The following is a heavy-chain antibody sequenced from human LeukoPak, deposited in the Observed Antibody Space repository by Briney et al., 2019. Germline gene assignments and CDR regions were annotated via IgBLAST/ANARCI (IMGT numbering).Heavy chain of an antibody. J-gene: IGHJ4*02. CDR2: ISGSGGST. V-gene: IGHV3-23*01. Sequence: GGSLRLSCSASAFTFISYAMSRVRQAPGRGLEWVSAISGSGGSTYYADSVKGRFTISRDNSKNTLYLQLNSLRAEDTAVYYCAKAARGVYYFDYWGQGTLVTVSS. CDR1: AFTFISYA. D-gene: IGHD3-10*01. CDR3: AKAARGVYYFDY.